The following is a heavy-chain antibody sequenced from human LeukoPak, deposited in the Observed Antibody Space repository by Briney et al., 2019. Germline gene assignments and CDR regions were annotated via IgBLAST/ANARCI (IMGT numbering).Heavy chain of an antibody. Sequence: SETLSLTCAVYGGSFSGYYWSWIRQPPGKGLEWIGEINHSGSTNYNPSLKSRVTISVDTSKNQFSLKLSSVTAADTAVYYCARVFSYYDSRGYPYWGQGTLVTVSS. V-gene: IGHV4-34*01. CDR1: GGSFSGYY. J-gene: IGHJ4*02. CDR2: INHSGST. CDR3: ARVFSYYDSRGYPY. D-gene: IGHD3-22*01.